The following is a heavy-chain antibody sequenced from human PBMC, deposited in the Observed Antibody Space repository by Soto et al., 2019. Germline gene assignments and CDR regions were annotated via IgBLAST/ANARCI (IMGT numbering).Heavy chain of an antibody. J-gene: IGHJ6*03. CDR1: GFTVSSNY. CDR2: IYSGGST. V-gene: IGHV3-66*01. CDR3: ARDRSNFYYYYYMDV. Sequence: EVQLVESGGGLVQPGGSLRLSCAASGFTVSSNYMSWVRQAPGKGLEWVSVIYSGGSTYYADSVKGRFTISRDNSKNTLYLQMNSLRAEDTAVYYCARDRSNFYYYYYMDVWGKGTTVTVSS.